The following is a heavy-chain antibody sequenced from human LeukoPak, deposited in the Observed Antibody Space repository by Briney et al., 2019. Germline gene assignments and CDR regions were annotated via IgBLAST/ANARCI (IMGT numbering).Heavy chain of an antibody. CDR1: GFTFSSYS. V-gene: IGHV3-7*01. Sequence: GGSLRLSCAASGFTFSSYSMNWVRQAPGKGLEWVANIKQDGSEKYYVDSVKGRFTISRDNAKNSLYLQMNSLRAEDTAVYYCARGYGNYGYWGQGTLVTVSS. CDR3: ARGYGNYGY. D-gene: IGHD4-11*01. J-gene: IGHJ4*02. CDR2: IKQDGSEK.